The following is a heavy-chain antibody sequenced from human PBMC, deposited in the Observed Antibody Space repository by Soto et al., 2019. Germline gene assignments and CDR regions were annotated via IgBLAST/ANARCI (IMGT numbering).Heavy chain of an antibody. CDR2: IYHSGST. CDR1: AYSISSGYY. CDR3: ARMGFYYDSSGYDY. V-gene: IGHV4-38-2*01. D-gene: IGHD3-22*01. Sequence: SETLSLTCAVSAYSISSGYYWGCIRQPPGKGLEWIGSIYHSGSTYYNPSLKSRVTISVDKSKNQFSLKLRSVTAADTAVYYCARMGFYYDSSGYDYWGQGPLVTVSS. J-gene: IGHJ4*02.